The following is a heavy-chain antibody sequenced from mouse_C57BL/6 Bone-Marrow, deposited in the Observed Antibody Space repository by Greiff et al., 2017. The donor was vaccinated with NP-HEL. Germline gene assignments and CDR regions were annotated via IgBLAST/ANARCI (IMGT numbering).Heavy chain of an antibody. CDR2: IDPSDSYT. V-gene: IGHV1-50*01. J-gene: IGHJ2*01. CDR1: GYTFTSYW. D-gene: IGHD1-1*01. Sequence: QVQLQQPGAELVKPGASVKLSCKASGYTFTSYWMQWVKQRPGQGLEWIGEIDPSDSYTNYNQKFKGKATLTVDTSSSTAYMQLSSLTSEYAAVYYWARGTITTVVATYDYWGQGTTRTVSS. CDR3: ARGTITTVVATYDY.